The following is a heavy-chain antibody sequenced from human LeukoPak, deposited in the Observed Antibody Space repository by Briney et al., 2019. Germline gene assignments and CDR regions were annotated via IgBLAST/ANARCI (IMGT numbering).Heavy chain of an antibody. CDR1: GGTFSSYA. D-gene: IGHD6-6*01. CDR2: ISSNGGST. V-gene: IGHV3-64*01. J-gene: IGHJ3*02. CDR3: ARFHSSSRAADAFDI. Sequence: GASVKVSCKASGGTFSSYAMHWVRQAPGKGLEYVSAISSNGGSTYYANSVKGRFTISRDNSKNTLYLQMGSLRAEDMAVYYCARFHSSSRAADAFDIWGQGTMVTVSS.